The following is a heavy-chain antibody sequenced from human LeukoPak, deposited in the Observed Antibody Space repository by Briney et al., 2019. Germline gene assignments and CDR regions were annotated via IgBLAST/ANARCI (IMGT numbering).Heavy chain of an antibody. Sequence: SETLSLTCAVYGVSFAGYYWSWIRQPPGKGLEWIGEINHSGSTNYNPSLKSRVTISVDTCENQFSLKLSSVTAADTAVYYCARGRQRITMVRGVMKYFDYWGQGTLVTVSS. D-gene: IGHD3-10*01. CDR2: INHSGST. CDR3: ARGRQRITMVRGVMKYFDY. J-gene: IGHJ4*02. CDR1: GVSFAGYY. V-gene: IGHV4-34*01.